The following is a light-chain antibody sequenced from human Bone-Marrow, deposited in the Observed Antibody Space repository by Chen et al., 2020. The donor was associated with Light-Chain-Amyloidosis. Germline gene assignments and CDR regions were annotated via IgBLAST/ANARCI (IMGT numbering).Light chain of an antibody. CDR2: YDD. Sequence: QSVLTQLPSGSEAPRQRVTISCSGNSSNIGSNPVNWYQHLPGQAPKLLIYYDDLVSSGVSDRFSGSKSGSSASLAISGLQSEDEADYYCAVWDDDFNTPVFGGGTKLTVL. J-gene: IGLJ3*02. CDR1: SSNIGSNP. CDR3: AVWDDDFNTPV. V-gene: IGLV1-36*01.